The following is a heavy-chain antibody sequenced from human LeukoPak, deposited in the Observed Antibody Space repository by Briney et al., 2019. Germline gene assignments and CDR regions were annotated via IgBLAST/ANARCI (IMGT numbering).Heavy chain of an antibody. CDR3: ARGYSHGAASFDY. D-gene: IGHD5-18*01. J-gene: IGHJ4*02. CDR2: ISSSSSTI. CDR1: GFTFSSYS. V-gene: IGHV3-48*01. Sequence: GGSLRLSCAASGFTFSSYSMNWVRQAPGKGLEWVSYISSSSSTIYYADSVKGRFTISRDNAKNSLYLQMNSLRAEDAPVYYCARGYSHGAASFDYWGQGILVTVSS.